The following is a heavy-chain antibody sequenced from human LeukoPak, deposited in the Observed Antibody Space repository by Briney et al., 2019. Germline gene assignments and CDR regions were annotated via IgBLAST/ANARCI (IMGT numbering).Heavy chain of an antibody. CDR3: ARRVRSSRDRLGTYYYGMDV. CDR1: GGSISSGSYY. D-gene: IGHD5-24*01. Sequence: SQTLSLTCTVSGGSISSGSYYWSWIRQPAGKGLEWIGRIYTGGSTNYNPSLKSRVTISVDTSKNQFSLKLSSVTAADTAVYYCARRVRSSRDRLGTYYYGMDVWGQGTTVTVSS. J-gene: IGHJ6*02. V-gene: IGHV4-61*02. CDR2: IYTGGST.